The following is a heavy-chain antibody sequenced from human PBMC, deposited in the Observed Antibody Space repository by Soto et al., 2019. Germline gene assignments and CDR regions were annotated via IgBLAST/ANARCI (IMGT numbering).Heavy chain of an antibody. V-gene: IGHV4-39*01. CDR2: VYYGGAIFYSGNI. CDR3: VRYDRINMKPYSPEGFHI. D-gene: IGHD3-3*02. CDR1: GDSISSSNSH. J-gene: IGHJ3*02. Sequence: SETLSLTCTVSGDSISSSNSHWGWTRQPPGKGLEYIGSVYYGGAIFYSGNIYYNPSLKSRVTISVDTSKNQFSLRLSSVTAADTGVYYCVRYDRINMKPYSPEGFHIWGQGTMVAVSS.